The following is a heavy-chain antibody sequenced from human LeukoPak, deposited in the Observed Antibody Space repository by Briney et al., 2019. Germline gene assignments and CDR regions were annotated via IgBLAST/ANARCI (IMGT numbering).Heavy chain of an antibody. J-gene: IGHJ4*02. D-gene: IGHD2/OR15-2a*01. Sequence: GGSLRLSCAASGNYWMHWVRQVPGQGLVWVSHINSDGSWTSYADSVKGQFTISKDNAKNTVYLQMNSLRAEDTAVYYCVSFYETYWGRGTLVTVSS. V-gene: IGHV3-74*01. CDR1: GNYW. CDR2: INSDGSWT. CDR3: VSFYETY.